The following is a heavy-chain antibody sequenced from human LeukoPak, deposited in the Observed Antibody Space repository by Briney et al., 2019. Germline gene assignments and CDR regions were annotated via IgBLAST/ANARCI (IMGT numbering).Heavy chain of an antibody. V-gene: IGHV4-4*07. Sequence: SETLSLTCTVSGGSISSYYWSWIRQPAGKGLEWIWRFYISGSTNYNPSLKSRVTMSVDTSKNQFSLRLNSVTAADTAVYYCARDFLLQSEGLFDYWGQGTLVTVSS. CDR1: GGSISSYY. J-gene: IGHJ4*02. D-gene: IGHD4-11*01. CDR2: FYISGST. CDR3: ARDFLLQSEGLFDY.